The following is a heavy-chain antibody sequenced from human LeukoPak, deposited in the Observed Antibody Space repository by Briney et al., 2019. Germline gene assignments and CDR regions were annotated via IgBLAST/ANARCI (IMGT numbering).Heavy chain of an antibody. D-gene: IGHD3-3*01. CDR2: ISGSGGST. CDR3: AKVSITIFGVVIGDYFDY. V-gene: IGHV3-23*01. CDR1: GFTFSSYW. J-gene: IGHJ4*02. Sequence: GGSLRLSCAASGFTFSSYWMHWVRQAPGRGLEWVSVISGSGGSTYYADSVKGRFTISRDNSKNTLYLQMNSLRAEDTAVYYCAKVSITIFGVVIGDYFDYWGQGTLVTVSS.